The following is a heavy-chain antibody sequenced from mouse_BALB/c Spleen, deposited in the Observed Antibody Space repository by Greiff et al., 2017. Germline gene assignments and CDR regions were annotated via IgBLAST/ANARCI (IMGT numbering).Heavy chain of an antibody. Sequence: EVMLVESGGGLVKPGGSLKLSCAASGFAFSSYDMSWVRQTPEKRLEWVAYISSGGGSTYYPDTVKGRFTISRDNAKNTLYLQMSSLKSEDTAMYYCARPQRPYWYFDVWGAGTTVTVSS. CDR3: ARPQRPYWYFDV. J-gene: IGHJ1*01. D-gene: IGHD6-1*01. CDR1: GFAFSSYD. V-gene: IGHV5-12-1*01. CDR2: ISSGGGST.